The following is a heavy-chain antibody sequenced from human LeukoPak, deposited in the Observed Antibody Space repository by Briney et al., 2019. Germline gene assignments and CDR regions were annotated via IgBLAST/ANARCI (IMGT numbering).Heavy chain of an antibody. D-gene: IGHD6-13*01. Sequence: SETLSLTCTVSGDFITTYCWSWIRQPPGKGLEWIAYIYYTGNTNYNPSLKSRVTISEDRSENHFSLNLKTVTAADTAVYYCARGTVAAGTCWFGPRGQGTLVTVSS. J-gene: IGHJ5*02. CDR2: IYYTGNT. CDR1: GDFITTYC. CDR3: ARGTVAAGTCWFGP. V-gene: IGHV4-59*12.